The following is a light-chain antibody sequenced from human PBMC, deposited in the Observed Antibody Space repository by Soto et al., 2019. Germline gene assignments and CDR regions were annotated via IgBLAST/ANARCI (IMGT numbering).Light chain of an antibody. J-gene: IGKJ1*01. Sequence: DLQMTQSPSTLSASVGDRVTITCRASQSISNHLNWYQQKPGKAPKLLIFAASSLQSGVPSRFSGSRSGPDFTLTISSLQPEDFTTYYCQQSYSSPPTFGQRTKVDIK. CDR3: QQSYSSPPT. CDR1: QSISNH. V-gene: IGKV1-39*01. CDR2: AAS.